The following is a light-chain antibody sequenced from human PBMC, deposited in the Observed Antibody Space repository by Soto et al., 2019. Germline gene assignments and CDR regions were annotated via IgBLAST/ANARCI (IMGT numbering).Light chain of an antibody. CDR2: DVG. V-gene: IGLV2-11*01. CDR1: SSDVGGYNY. Sequence: QSALTQPRSVSGSPGQSVTISCTGTSSDVGGYNYVSWYQQHPGKAPKLMIYDVGKRPSGVPDRFSGSKSGNTASLTISGLQAEDEADYYCCSYAGSVWVFGGGTKVTVL. CDR3: CSYAGSVWV. J-gene: IGLJ3*02.